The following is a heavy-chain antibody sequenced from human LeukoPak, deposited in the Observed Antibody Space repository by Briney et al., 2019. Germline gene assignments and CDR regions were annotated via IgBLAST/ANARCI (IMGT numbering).Heavy chain of an antibody. CDR2: IYSGGST. V-gene: IGHV3-66*02. Sequence: GGSLRLSCAASGFAVSTNYLSWVRQAPGKGLEWVSVIYSGGSTYYTDSVKGRFTISRDNSKNTLYLQMNSLRPEDTAVYYCARDQRSESYYPWGWFDPWGQGTLVTVSS. CDR3: ARDQRSESYYPWGWFDP. CDR1: GFAVSTNY. J-gene: IGHJ5*02. D-gene: IGHD1-26*01.